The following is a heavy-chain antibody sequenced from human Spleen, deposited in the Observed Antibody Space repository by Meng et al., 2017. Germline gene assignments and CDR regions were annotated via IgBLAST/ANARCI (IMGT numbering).Heavy chain of an antibody. D-gene: IGHD4-11*01. V-gene: IGHV4-34*01. Sequence: QGELPEGGGGLVKPSETLALTCVVAGGSFCDNHWSWIRQPRGKGLEWIGEINHRGSTNYNPSLESRATISVDTSQNNLSLKLSSVTAADSAVYCCARGPTTMAHDFDYWGQGTLVTVSS. CDR3: ARGPTTMAHDFDY. J-gene: IGHJ4*02. CDR2: INHRGST. CDR1: GGSFCDNH.